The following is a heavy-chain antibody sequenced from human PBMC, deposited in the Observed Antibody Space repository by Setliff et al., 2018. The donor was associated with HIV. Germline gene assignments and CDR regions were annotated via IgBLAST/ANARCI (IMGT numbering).Heavy chain of an antibody. CDR2: ILYNGNT. V-gene: IGHV4-59*11. CDR1: GVSLRTHY. CDR3: ATEGREKLALFDH. Sequence: SETLSLTCNISGVSLRTHYWSWVRLPPGKRQEWIGYILYNGNTNYNPSFNSRVTLSLDEAKNQFSLNLKSVTSADTAVYYCATEGREKLALFDHWGLGILGTVSS. J-gene: IGHJ4*02. D-gene: IGHD6-6*01.